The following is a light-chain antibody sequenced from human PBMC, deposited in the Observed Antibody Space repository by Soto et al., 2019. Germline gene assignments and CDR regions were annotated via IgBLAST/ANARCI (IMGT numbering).Light chain of an antibody. J-gene: IGLJ2*01. CDR2: NNN. V-gene: IGLV1-47*01. Sequence: QSVLTQSPSASGTPGQRVTISCSGSSSNVATKYVYWYRSLPGRAPKLLLYNNNQRPSGVPDRFSGSKSGTSASPAISGLRSEDEADYYCAAWDDSVSVLVFGGGTKVTVL. CDR1: SSNVATKY. CDR3: AAWDDSVSVLV.